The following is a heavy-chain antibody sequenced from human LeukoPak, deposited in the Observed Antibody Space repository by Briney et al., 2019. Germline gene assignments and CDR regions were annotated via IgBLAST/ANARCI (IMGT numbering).Heavy chain of an antibody. CDR2: ITSGNTI. CDR1: GFIFSDYY. CDR3: ARDSY. Sequence: GGSLRLSCAASGFIFSDYYMSWIRQAPGKGLEWVSYITSGNTIYYADSVKGRFTISRDNAKNSLYLQMNSLGAEDTAVYYCARDSYWGQGTLVTVSS. J-gene: IGHJ4*02. V-gene: IGHV3-11*01.